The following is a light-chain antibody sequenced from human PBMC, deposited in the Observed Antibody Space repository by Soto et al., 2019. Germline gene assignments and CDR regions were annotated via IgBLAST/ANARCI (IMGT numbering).Light chain of an antibody. J-gene: IGLJ3*02. V-gene: IGLV2-11*01. CDR3: CSYAGSSLWV. CDR1: SSDVGAYNY. Sequence: QSALTQPRSVSGSPGQSVTISCTGTSSDVGAYNYVSWYQHHPGKAPKLVIYDVTKRPSGVPDRVAGSKSGNTASLTISGLQAEDEADYYCCSYAGSSLWVFGGGTKLTVL. CDR2: DVT.